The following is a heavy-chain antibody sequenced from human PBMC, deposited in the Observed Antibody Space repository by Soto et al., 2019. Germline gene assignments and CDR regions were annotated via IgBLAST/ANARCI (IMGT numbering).Heavy chain of an antibody. CDR2: LYYSGNT. CDR1: GGSISSGGYY. CDR3: ARDRSSSGVGFDY. J-gene: IGHJ4*02. D-gene: IGHD6-19*01. Sequence: SETLSLTCTVSGGSISSGGYYWIWIRQHPGKGLEWIGYLYYSGNTYYNPALKSRVTISVDTSKNQFSLKLSSVTAAETAVYYCARDRSSSGVGFDYWGQGTLVTVSS. V-gene: IGHV4-31*03.